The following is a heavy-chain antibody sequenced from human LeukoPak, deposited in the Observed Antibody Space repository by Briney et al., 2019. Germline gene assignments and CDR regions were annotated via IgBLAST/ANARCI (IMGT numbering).Heavy chain of an antibody. CDR2: IIPIFGTA. V-gene: IGHV1-69*05. D-gene: IGHD3-3*01. CDR1: GGTFSSYA. J-gene: IGHJ6*03. CDR3: ARGGTIFGRLPDYYYMDV. Sequence: SVKVSCKASGGTFSSYAISWVRQAPGQGLEWMGGIIPIFGTANYAQKFQGRVTITTDESTSTAYMELSSLRSEDTAVYYCARGGTIFGRLPDYYYMDVWGKGTTVTVSS.